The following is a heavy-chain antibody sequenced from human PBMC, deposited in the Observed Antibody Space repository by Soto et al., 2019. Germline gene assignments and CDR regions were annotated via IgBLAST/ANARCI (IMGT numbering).Heavy chain of an antibody. CDR1: GGSISSSSYY. J-gene: IGHJ5*02. CDR2: IYYSGST. D-gene: IGHD6-13*01. V-gene: IGHV4-39*01. Sequence: ASETLSLTCTVSGGSISSSSYYWGWIRQPPGKGLEWIGSIYYSGSTYYNPSLKSRVTISVDTSKNQFSLKLSSVTAADTAVYYCVRHQLLDSSSNWFDPWGQGTLVTVS. CDR3: VRHQLLDSSSNWFDP.